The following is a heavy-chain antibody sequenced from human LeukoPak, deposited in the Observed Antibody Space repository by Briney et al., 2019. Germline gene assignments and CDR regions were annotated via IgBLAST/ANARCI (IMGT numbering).Heavy chain of an antibody. J-gene: IGHJ4*02. D-gene: IGHD1-26*01. V-gene: IGHV1-18*01. CDR3: ARDRRSYYGWSSPDY. Sequence: ASVKVSCKASGYTFTSYGIGWVRQAPGQGLEWMGWISAYNGNTNYAQKLQGRVTMTTDTSTSTAYMELRSLRSDDTAVYYCARDRRSYYGWSSPDYWGQGTLVTVSS. CDR1: GYTFTSYG. CDR2: ISAYNGNT.